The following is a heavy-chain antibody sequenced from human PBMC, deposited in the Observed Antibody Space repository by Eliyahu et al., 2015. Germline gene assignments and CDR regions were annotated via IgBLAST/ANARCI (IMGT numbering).Heavy chain of an antibody. CDR3: AREGGNHDYYFDL. V-gene: IGHV1-3*01. D-gene: IGHD4-23*01. CDR2: INAGNGNT. J-gene: IGHJ2*01. CDR1: XXTFTSYA. Sequence: QVQLVQSGAEVKKPGASVKVSCKASXXTFTSYAIHWVRQAPGQRLGWMGWINAGNGNTKYSQNFQGRVTITRDTSASTAYMELSSLRSEDTAVYYCAREGGNHDYYFDLWGRGTLVTVSS.